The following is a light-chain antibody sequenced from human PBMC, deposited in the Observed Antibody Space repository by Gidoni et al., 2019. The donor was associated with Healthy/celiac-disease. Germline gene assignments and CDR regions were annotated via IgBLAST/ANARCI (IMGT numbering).Light chain of an antibody. J-gene: IGKJ1*01. Sequence: DIQMTQSPSSLSASVGDRVPITCRASQSISSYLNCYQQKPGKAPKLLIYAASSLQSGVPSRFSGSGSGTDFTLTISSLQPEDFATYYCQQIYSTPWTFGQGTKVEIK. CDR1: QSISSY. V-gene: IGKV1-39*01. CDR3: QQIYSTPWT. CDR2: AAS.